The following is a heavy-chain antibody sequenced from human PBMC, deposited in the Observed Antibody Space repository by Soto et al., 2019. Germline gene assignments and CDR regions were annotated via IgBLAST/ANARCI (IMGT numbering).Heavy chain of an antibody. CDR2: ITVGGGGI. CDR3: AKWPPSPKMGVTSH. V-gene: IGHV3-23*01. D-gene: IGHD1-26*01. J-gene: IGHJ4*02. CDR1: GFAFSSSA. Sequence: EVQLLESGGGLAQPGGSLRLSCAASGFAFSSSAMAWIRQTPGKGLQWVSAITVGGGGIYYADSVKGRFTISRDNSKKTRYLQMNSLSAEDTAQYFCAKWPPSPKMGVTSHWGQGTLVTVSS.